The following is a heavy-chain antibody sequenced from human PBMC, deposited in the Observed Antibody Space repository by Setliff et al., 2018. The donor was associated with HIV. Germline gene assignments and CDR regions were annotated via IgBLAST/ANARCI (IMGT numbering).Heavy chain of an antibody. CDR1: GGSISSYY. D-gene: IGHD3-10*01. V-gene: IGHV4-59*12. CDR3: ARELSDRVNYYGSESLDPFDQ. J-gene: IGHJ4*02. CDR2: IYYSGMT. Sequence: SETLSLTCSVSGGSISSYYWSWIRQPPGKGLEWIGDIYYSGMTNYNPSLQSRVTISLDTSKNQFSLKVTSVTAADTAVYYCARELSDRVNYYGSESLDPFDQWGQGTLVTRLL.